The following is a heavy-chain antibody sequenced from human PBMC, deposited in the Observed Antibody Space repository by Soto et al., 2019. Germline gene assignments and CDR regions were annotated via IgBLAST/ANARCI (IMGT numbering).Heavy chain of an antibody. Sequence: GGSLRLSFSASGFTFSHNCMSWVLQAPGKGLEWVANINKGGSDIRYVDSVKGRFTISRDNARNSVFLKMNSMRAEDTALYYCARKDSNNSGYFDYWGQGALVTVSS. V-gene: IGHV3-7*01. CDR3: ARKDSNNSGYFDY. CDR1: GFTFSHNC. J-gene: IGHJ4*02. D-gene: IGHD2-15*01. CDR2: INKGGSDI.